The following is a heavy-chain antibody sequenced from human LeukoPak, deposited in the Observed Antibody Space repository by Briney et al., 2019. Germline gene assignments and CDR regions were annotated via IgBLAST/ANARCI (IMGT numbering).Heavy chain of an antibody. J-gene: IGHJ4*02. CDR1: RFTFSSYW. CDR3: SRVEIYNGDPLSLGC. V-gene: IGHV3-74*01. Sequence: PGGSLRLSCAASRFTFSSYWMHWVRQAPGKGLVWVSRINSDGSSTSYADSVKGRFTISRDNAKNTLYLQVNSLRAEYTAVYYCSRVEIYNGDPLSLGCWGQGTLVTVSS. CDR2: INSDGSST. D-gene: IGHD2-21*02.